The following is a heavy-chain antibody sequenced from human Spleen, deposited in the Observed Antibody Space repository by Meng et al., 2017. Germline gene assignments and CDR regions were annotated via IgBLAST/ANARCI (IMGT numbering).Heavy chain of an antibody. V-gene: IGHV4-4*02. Sequence: QGALQESGPGLLSPSGPLSLTCTVAGGSSMMGDWWSWVRQPPGKGLEWIGDIYETGSTNYNPSLKSRVTISVDTSKNQFSLRLNSVTAADTAVYYCARAGNVVVVAAAYWFDPWGQGTLVTVSS. J-gene: IGHJ5*02. CDR2: IYETGST. D-gene: IGHD2-15*01. CDR3: ARAGNVVVVAAAYWFDP. CDR1: GGSSMMGDW.